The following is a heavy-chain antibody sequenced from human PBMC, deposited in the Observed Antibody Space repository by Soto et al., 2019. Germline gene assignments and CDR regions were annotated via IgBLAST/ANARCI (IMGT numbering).Heavy chain of an antibody. Sequence: SSKASCKDSRYTYNSYALHSVRQAPGQRVEWMGWINAGNGNTKYSQKFQGRVTITRDTSASTAYMELSSLRSEDTAVYYCAIRLGRGSSYGWNYWGRGTLVSVSS. D-gene: IGHD5-18*01. V-gene: IGHV1-3*01. CDR3: AIRLGRGSSYGWNY. CDR2: INAGNGNT. CDR1: RYTYNSYA. J-gene: IGHJ4*02.